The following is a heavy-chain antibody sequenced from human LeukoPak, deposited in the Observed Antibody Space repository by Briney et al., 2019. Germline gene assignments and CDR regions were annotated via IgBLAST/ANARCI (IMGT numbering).Heavy chain of an antibody. V-gene: IGHV4-39*01. CDR1: GGSISSRNYY. CDR3: ARQPPFFGDYGGY. D-gene: IGHD4/OR15-4a*01. CDR2: IFYSGST. Sequence: SETLSLTCSVSGGSISSRNYYWGWIRQSPGKGLEWIGSIFYSGSTYYKSSLKGRVTISADTSKNQFSLRLTSVTATDPAVYYCARQPPFFGDYGGYWGPGTLVTVSS. J-gene: IGHJ4*02.